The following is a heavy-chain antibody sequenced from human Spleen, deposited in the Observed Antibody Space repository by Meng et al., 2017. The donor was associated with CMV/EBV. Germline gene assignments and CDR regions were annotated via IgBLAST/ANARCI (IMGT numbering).Heavy chain of an antibody. D-gene: IGHD3-3*01. Sequence: FSGFAMHWGRQASGKGLEWVGRIRSKANSYATAYGASVKGRFTISRDDSKNTAYLQMHTLKTEDTAVYYCTRAYDFWSGRYTGGVDYWGQGTLVTVSS. J-gene: IGHJ4*02. CDR3: TRAYDFWSGRYTGGVDY. CDR1: FSGFA. V-gene: IGHV3-73*01. CDR2: IRSKANSYAT.